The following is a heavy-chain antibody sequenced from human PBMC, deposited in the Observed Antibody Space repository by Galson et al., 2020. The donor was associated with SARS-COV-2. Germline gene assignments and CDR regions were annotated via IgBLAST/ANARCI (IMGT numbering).Heavy chain of an antibody. CDR2: IDTSGST. Sequence: SETLSLTCTVSGDSISSGSYYWSWSRQPAGKGLEWIGRIDTSGSTNYNPSLKSRATIPIDTSKNQFTLKLSSVTAADTAVYYCARENAGPDSWGQGTLVTVSS. D-gene: IGHD3-22*01. V-gene: IGHV4-61*02. CDR1: GDSISSGSYY. CDR3: ARENAGPDS. J-gene: IGHJ4*02.